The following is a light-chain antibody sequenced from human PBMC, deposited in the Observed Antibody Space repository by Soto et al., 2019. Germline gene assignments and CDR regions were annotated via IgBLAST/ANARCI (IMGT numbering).Light chain of an antibody. CDR2: FTN. J-gene: IGLJ3*02. CDR3: VLFMGSATNWV. Sequence: QTVVTQEPSFSVSPGGTVTLTCGLRSGSVSTSHYPSWYQQPPGQAPCSLIYFTNTRSSGVPDRFSGSILGNKAGLTITGAQADDEYVYYCVLFMGSATNWVFGGGTKVTVL. V-gene: IGLV8-61*01. CDR1: SGSVSTSHY.